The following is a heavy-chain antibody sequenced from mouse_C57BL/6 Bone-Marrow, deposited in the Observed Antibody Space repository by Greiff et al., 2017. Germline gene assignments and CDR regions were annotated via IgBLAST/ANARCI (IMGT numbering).Heavy chain of an antibody. CDR1: GFNIKDYY. D-gene: IGHD1-1*01. J-gene: IGHJ3*01. CDR3: AFGGLRYPGFAY. Sequence: EVQLQQSGAELVKPGASVKLSCTASGFNIKDYYLHWVKQRTEQGLEWIGRIDPEDGETKYAPKFQGKATITADTSSNTADLQLSSLTSEDTAFYYCAFGGLRYPGFAYWGQGTLVTVSA. V-gene: IGHV14-2*01. CDR2: IDPEDGET.